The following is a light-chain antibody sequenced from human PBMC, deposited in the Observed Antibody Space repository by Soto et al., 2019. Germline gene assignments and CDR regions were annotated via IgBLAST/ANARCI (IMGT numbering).Light chain of an antibody. CDR1: QSVSSSY. CDR3: QEYGSSRT. CDR2: GAS. Sequence: EIVFTQSPGTLSLSPGERATLSCRASQSVSSSYLAWYQHKLGQAPRLLIYGASSRATGIPDRFSGSGSGTDFTLTISRLEPEDFAIYYCQEYGSSRTFGQGTKVDIK. J-gene: IGKJ1*01. V-gene: IGKV3-20*01.